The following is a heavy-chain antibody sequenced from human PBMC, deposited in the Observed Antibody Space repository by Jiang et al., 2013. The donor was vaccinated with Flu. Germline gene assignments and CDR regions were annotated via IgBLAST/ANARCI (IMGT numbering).Heavy chain of an antibody. Sequence: EVQLLESGGGLVQPGRSLRLSCTASGFTFGDYAMSWFRQAPGKGLEWVGFIRSKAYGGTTEYAASVKGRFTISRDDSKSIAYLQMNSLKTEDTAVYYCTRDPPDTGYGMDVWGQGTTVTVSS. D-gene: IGHD4-17*01. V-gene: IGHV3-49*03. CDR2: IRSKAYGGTT. CDR3: TRDPPDTGYGMDV. CDR1: GFTFGDYA. J-gene: IGHJ6*02.